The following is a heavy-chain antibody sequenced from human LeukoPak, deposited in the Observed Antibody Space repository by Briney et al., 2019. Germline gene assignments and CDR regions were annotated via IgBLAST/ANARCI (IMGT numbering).Heavy chain of an antibody. V-gene: IGHV1-24*01. CDR2: FDPEDDEK. J-gene: IGHJ4*02. D-gene: IGHD1-26*01. CDR1: GYTFTQYA. Sequence: GASVKVSCKASGYTFTQYAMNWVRRAPGQGLEWMGSFDPEDDEKIYAQKLQGRVTMTEDSSTDTAYMELRSLRSEDTAVYYCATGSVWGQGTLVTVSS. CDR3: ATGSV.